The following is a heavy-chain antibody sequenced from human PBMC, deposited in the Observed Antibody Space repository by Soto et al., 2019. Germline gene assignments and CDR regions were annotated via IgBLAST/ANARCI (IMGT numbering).Heavy chain of an antibody. D-gene: IGHD2-21*02. CDR1: GFLFSTYA. J-gene: IGHJ5*02. CDR3: AKWPYCGGACYHNL. Sequence: HPGGSLRLSCAASGFLFSTYAMSWVRQPPGKGLEWVSTVTGSGGNTYYADSVKGRFTISRDNSKNTLYLQVNSLRAEDTAVYYCAKWPYCGGACYHNLWGQGTLVTVSS. V-gene: IGHV3-23*01. CDR2: VTGSGGNT.